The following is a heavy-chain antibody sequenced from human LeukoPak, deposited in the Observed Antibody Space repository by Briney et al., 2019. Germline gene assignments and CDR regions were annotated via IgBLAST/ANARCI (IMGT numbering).Heavy chain of an antibody. Sequence: GGSLRLSCAASGFTFSSYGMHWVRQAPGKGLEWVAVISYDGSNKYYADSVKGRFTISRDNSKNTLYLQMNSLRAEDTAVYYCAKDWRRFGELGIDYWGQGTLVTISS. J-gene: IGHJ4*02. CDR2: ISYDGSNK. CDR3: AKDWRRFGELGIDY. D-gene: IGHD3-10*01. CDR1: GFTFSSYG. V-gene: IGHV3-30*18.